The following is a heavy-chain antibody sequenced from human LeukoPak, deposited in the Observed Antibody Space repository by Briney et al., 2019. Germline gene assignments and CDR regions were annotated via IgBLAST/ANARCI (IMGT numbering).Heavy chain of an antibody. CDR3: AREREGYCSGGSCYSEYYFDY. Sequence: SETLSLTCTVSGGSISSYYWSWIRQPPGKGLEWIGYIYYSGSTNYNPSLKSRVTISVDTSKNQFSLKLSSVTAADTAVYYCAREREGYCSGGSCYSEYYFDYWGQGTLVTVSS. D-gene: IGHD2-15*01. J-gene: IGHJ4*02. V-gene: IGHV4-59*01. CDR2: IYYSGST. CDR1: GGSISSYY.